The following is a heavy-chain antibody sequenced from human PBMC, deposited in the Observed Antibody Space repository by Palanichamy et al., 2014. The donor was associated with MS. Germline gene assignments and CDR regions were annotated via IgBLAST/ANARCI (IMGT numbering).Heavy chain of an antibody. Sequence: EVQLVQSRPEVKKPGESLKISCQTSGYNFKNNWIAWVRQMPGKGLEWMGVIYPGDSDTRYSPSFQGQVTITADKSISTTYLQWSSLKASDTAIYYCATTTVTKGGDFDHWGQGSLVTVSS. CDR2: IYPGDSDT. CDR1: GYNFKNNW. D-gene: IGHD4-11*01. CDR3: ATTTVTKGGDFDH. J-gene: IGHJ4*02. V-gene: IGHV5-51*03.